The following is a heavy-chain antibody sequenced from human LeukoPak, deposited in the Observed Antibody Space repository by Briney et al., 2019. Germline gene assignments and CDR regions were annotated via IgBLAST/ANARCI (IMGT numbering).Heavy chain of an antibody. J-gene: IGHJ3*02. CDR3: ARDAYYYDSSGYCDAFDI. CDR2: INPNSGGT. V-gene: IGHV1-2*02. CDR1: GYTFTGYY. Sequence: ASVKVSCKASGYTFTGYYMHWVRQAPGQGLEWMGWINPNSGGTNYAQKFQGRVTMTRDTSTSTAYMELSRLRSDDTAVYYCARDAYYYDSSGYCDAFDIWGQGTMVTVSS. D-gene: IGHD3-22*01.